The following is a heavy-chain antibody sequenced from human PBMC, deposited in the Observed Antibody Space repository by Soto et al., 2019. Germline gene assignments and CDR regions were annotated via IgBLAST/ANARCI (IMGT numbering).Heavy chain of an antibody. CDR2: INPSGGST. Sequence: GAPVKVSCKASGYTFPSYYIHWVRQAPGQGLEWKGKINPSGGSTSYAQKFHVRVTITRYTSTSTVYMELSSLRSEDTAVYYCARWVYAAADPWGQGTLVTVSS. D-gene: IGHD4-17*01. CDR3: ARWVYAAADP. CDR1: GYTFPSYY. J-gene: IGHJ5*02. V-gene: IGHV1-46*03.